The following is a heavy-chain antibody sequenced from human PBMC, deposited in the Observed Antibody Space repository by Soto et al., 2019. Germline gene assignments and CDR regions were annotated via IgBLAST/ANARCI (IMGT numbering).Heavy chain of an antibody. CDR3: AKAGGAAGTVDYFDY. V-gene: IGHV3-23*01. CDR1: GFTLSNYA. J-gene: IGHJ4*02. CDR2: ISGSVGST. D-gene: IGHD6-13*01. Sequence: GGSLRLSCAASGFTLSNYAINWVRQSPGKGLEWVSVISGSVGSTYYADSVKGRFTITRDNSKNTLYLQMNGLRAEDTAVYYCAKAGGAAGTVDYFDYWGQGTLVTVSS.